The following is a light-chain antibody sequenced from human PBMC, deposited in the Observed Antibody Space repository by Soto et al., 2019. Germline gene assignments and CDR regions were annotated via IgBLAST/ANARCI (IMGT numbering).Light chain of an antibody. Sequence: DIQMTQSPLSLSASVGDRVTITCRANQGIGNDLGWYQQKPGKVPARLIYSASRLQSGVPSRFSGSGSGTEFTLTISSLQPEDFGRYYCLQHNSYPLTFGGGTKVEIK. CDR2: SAS. CDR1: QGIGND. V-gene: IGKV1-17*01. CDR3: LQHNSYPLT. J-gene: IGKJ4*01.